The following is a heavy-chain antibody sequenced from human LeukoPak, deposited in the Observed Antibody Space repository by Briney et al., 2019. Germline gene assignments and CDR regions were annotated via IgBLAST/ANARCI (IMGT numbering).Heavy chain of an antibody. J-gene: IGHJ6*02. D-gene: IGHD4-17*01. CDR2: MNPNSGDT. V-gene: IGHV1-8*01. CDR1: GYTFTSYD. CDR3: ARAYGDKPLEYYYYGMDV. Sequence: VASVKVSCKASGYTFTSYDINWVRQATGQGLEWMGWMNPNSGDTGYAQKFQGRVTMTRNTSISTAYMELSSLRSEDTAVYYCARAYGDKPLEYYYYGMDVWGQGTTVTVSS.